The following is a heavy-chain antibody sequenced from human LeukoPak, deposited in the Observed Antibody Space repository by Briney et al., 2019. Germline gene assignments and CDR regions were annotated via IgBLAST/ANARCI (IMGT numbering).Heavy chain of an antibody. J-gene: IGHJ6*02. CDR2: FSGSGGST. CDR1: GFTFSSYA. CDR3: ARDDSSGYPYYYYYGMDV. Sequence: GGSLRLSCAASGFTFSSYAMSWVRQAPGKGLEWVSAFSGSGGSTYYADSVKGRFTISRDNSKNTLYLQMNSLRAEDTAVYYCARDDSSGYPYYYYYGMDVWGQGTTVTVSS. D-gene: IGHD3-22*01. V-gene: IGHV3-23*01.